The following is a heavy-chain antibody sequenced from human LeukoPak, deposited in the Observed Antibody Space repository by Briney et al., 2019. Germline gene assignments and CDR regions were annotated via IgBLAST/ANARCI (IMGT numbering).Heavy chain of an antibody. Sequence: ASVKVSCKASGYTFTSYGISWVRQAPGQGLEWMGWISAYNGNTNYAQKLQGRDTMTTDTSTSTAYMELRSLRSDDTAVYYCARTLGDYGPYWFDPWGQGTLVTVSS. D-gene: IGHD4-17*01. CDR2: ISAYNGNT. CDR1: GYTFTSYG. V-gene: IGHV1-18*01. J-gene: IGHJ5*02. CDR3: ARTLGDYGPYWFDP.